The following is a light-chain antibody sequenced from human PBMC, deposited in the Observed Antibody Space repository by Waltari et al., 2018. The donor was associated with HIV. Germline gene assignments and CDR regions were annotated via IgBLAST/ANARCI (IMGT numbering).Light chain of an antibody. CDR1: SPNIGAPYD. CDR3: QSYDNSLGVV. CDR2: GST. Sequence: QSVLTQPPSVSGAPGQRVTISCTGGSPNIGAPYDLHWYQQFPGTAPKLLIYGSTNRPSGVPDRFSGSKSGTSASLAITGLQAEDEADYYCQSYDNSLGVVFGGGTKLTVL. J-gene: IGLJ2*01. V-gene: IGLV1-40*01.